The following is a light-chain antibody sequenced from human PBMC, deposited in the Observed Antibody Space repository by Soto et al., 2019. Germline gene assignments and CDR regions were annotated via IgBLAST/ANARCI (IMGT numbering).Light chain of an antibody. J-gene: IGKJ2*01. Sequence: EIVLTQSPGTLSLSPGERATLSCRASQSVSSSYLSWYQQKPGQAPRLLIYGASSRATGSPDRFSGSGSGTDFTLTISRREPEDFAVYYCQQYGSSHSEYTFGQGTKLEIK. CDR3: QQYGSSHSEYT. V-gene: IGKV3-20*01. CDR1: QSVSSSY. CDR2: GAS.